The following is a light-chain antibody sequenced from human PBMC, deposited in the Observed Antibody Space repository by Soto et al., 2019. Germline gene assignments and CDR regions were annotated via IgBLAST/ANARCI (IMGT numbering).Light chain of an antibody. CDR3: GTWDSSLSAYV. CDR1: SSNIGNNY. V-gene: IGLV1-51*02. Sequence: QSVLTQPPSVSAAPGQTVTISCSGSSSNIGNNYVSWYQQLPGTAPKLLIYENNKRPSGIPDRFSGSKSGTSATLGITGLQTGDEADYYCGTWDSSLSAYVFGTATKVTVL. J-gene: IGLJ1*01. CDR2: ENN.